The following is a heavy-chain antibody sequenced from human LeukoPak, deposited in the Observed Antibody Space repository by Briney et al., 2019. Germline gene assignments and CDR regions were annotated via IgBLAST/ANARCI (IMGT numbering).Heavy chain of an antibody. J-gene: IGHJ4*02. CDR2: IYSGGSK. V-gene: IGHV3-53*01. Sequence: GGSLRLSCAASGFTVSSNYRSWVRQAPGKGLEWVSVIYSGGSKYYADSVKGRFTISRDNSKNTLYLQMNSLRAEDTAVYYCARVLLDGYNPTLIDYWGQGTLVTVSS. CDR1: GFTVSSNY. D-gene: IGHD5-24*01. CDR3: ARVLLDGYNPTLIDY.